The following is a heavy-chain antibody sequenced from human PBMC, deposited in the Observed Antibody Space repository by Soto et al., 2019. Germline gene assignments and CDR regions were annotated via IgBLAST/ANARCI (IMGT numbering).Heavy chain of an antibody. CDR1: GGTFSSYA. D-gene: IGHD6-19*01. J-gene: IGHJ4*02. Sequence: GASVKVSCKASGGTFSSYAISWVRQAPGQGLEWMGGIIPIFGTANYAQKFQGRVTITADESTSTAYMELSSLRSEDTAVYYCASDSSGWYSTAYYFDYWGQGTLVTVSS. V-gene: IGHV1-69*13. CDR2: IIPIFGTA. CDR3: ASDSSGWYSTAYYFDY.